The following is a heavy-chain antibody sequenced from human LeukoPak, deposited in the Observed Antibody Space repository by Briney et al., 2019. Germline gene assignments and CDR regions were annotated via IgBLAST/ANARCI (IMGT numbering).Heavy chain of an antibody. V-gene: IGHV1-69*13. CDR1: GGTFSSYA. CDR2: IIPIFGTA. Sequence: ASVKVSCKASGGTFSSYAISWVRQAPGQGLEWMGGIIPIFGTANYAQKFQGRVTITADESTSTAYMELSSLRSEDTAVYYCARYYYDSSGYYWYFDYWGQGTLVTVSS. J-gene: IGHJ4*02. D-gene: IGHD3-22*01. CDR3: ARYYYDSSGYYWYFDY.